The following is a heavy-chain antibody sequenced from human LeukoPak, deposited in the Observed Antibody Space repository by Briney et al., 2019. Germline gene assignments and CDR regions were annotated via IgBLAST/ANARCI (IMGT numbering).Heavy chain of an antibody. CDR3: ARKTSDYVWGSYLAIDY. V-gene: IGHV3-66*01. Sequence: GGSLRLSCAASGFTVSSNYMSWVRQAPGKGLEWVSVIYSGGSTYYADSVKGRFTISRDNSKNTLYLQMNSLRAEDTAVYYCARKTSDYVWGSYLAIDYWGQGTLVTVSS. J-gene: IGHJ4*02. CDR1: GFTVSSNY. CDR2: IYSGGST. D-gene: IGHD3-16*02.